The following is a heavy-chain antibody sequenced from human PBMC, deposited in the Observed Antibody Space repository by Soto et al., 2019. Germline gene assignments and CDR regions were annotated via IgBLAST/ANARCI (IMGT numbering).Heavy chain of an antibody. V-gene: IGHV1-69*13. J-gene: IGHJ4*02. CDR3: ARDVSSDTTGFRGYDL. Sequence: SVKVSCKASGGTVSSYAITWVRQAPGKGLEWMGVFIPIFVSAHYAPKFQGRITITADESTSTAYMELSGLTSEDTAIYYCARDVSSDTTGFRGYDLWGQGTQVTV. D-gene: IGHD3-10*01. CDR2: FIPIFVSA. CDR1: GGTVSSYA.